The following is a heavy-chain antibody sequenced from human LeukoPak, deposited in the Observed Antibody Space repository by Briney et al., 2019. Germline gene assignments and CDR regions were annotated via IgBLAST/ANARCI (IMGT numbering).Heavy chain of an antibody. V-gene: IGHV4-31*03. CDR2: IYDSRFT. J-gene: IGHJ4*02. CDR3: AGGFDSSKMAF. CDR1: GGSISSGGNY. Sequence: SQTLSLTCIVSGGSISSGGNYWTWIRQRPGKGLEWIGSIYDSRFTYYNPSLQSRVTISTDSSENQLSLKLTSVTVADTAVYYCAGGFDSSKMAFWGQGTLVTVSS. D-gene: IGHD6-13*01.